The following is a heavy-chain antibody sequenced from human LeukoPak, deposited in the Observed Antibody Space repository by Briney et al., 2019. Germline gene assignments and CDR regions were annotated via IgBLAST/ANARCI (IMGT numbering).Heavy chain of an antibody. CDR3: ARLGIAAAGPADY. J-gene: IGHJ4*02. D-gene: IGHD6-13*01. CDR1: GGSFSGYY. V-gene: IGHV4-34*01. CDR2: INHSGST. Sequence: SETLSLTCAVYGGSFSGYYWSWIRQPPGKGLEWIGEINHSGSTNYNPSLKSRVTISVDTSKNQFSLKLSSVTAADTAVYYCARLGIAAAGPADYWGQGTLVTVSS.